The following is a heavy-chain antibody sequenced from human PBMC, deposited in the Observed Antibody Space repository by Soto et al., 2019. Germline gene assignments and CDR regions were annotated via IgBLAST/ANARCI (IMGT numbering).Heavy chain of an antibody. CDR2: IGTAGDA. Sequence: GGSLRLSCAASGFTFSSYDMHWVRQVTGKGLEWVSAIGTAGDAYYPNSVKGRFTISRENAKNSLYLQMNSLRAGDTAVYYCAKGGYSSGYYLDYWGQGTLVTVSS. CDR3: AKGGYSSGYYLDY. J-gene: IGHJ4*02. V-gene: IGHV3-13*04. D-gene: IGHD3-22*01. CDR1: GFTFSSYD.